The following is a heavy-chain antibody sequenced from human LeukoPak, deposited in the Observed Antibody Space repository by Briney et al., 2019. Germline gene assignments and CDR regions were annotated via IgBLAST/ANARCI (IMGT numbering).Heavy chain of an antibody. CDR1: GYTFTSYD. D-gene: IGHD2-15*01. J-gene: IGHJ4*02. Sequence: ASVKVSCKASGYTFTSYDINRVRQATGQGLEWMGWMNPNSGNTGYAQKFQGRVTMTRNTSISTAYMELSSLRSEDTAVYYCARGRRGSYYFDYWGQGTLVTVSS. V-gene: IGHV1-8*01. CDR3: ARGRRGSYYFDY. CDR2: MNPNSGNT.